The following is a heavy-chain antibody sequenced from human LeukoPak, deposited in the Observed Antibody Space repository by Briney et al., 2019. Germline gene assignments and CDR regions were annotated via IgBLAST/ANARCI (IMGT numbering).Heavy chain of an antibody. CDR1: GFTFSTYS. V-gene: IGHV3-48*01. Sequence: GGSLRLSCVASGFTFSTYSMNWVRQAPGKGLEWVSYITSSSSAKYYADSVKGRFTISRDNAENSLYLQMDSLRAEDTAVYYCTRDQEGSDYWGQGTLVTVSS. J-gene: IGHJ4*02. CDR2: ITSSSSAK. CDR3: TRDQEGSDY.